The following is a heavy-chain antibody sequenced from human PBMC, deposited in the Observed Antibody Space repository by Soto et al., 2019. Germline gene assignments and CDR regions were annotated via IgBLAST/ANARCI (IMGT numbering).Heavy chain of an antibody. CDR2: INPNGGST. D-gene: IGHD6-13*01. Sequence: QVQLVQSGAEVKKPGASVKVSCKASGYIFINYYIHWVRQAPGQGLEWIGIINPNGGSTNYAQKFRGRVTLARETSTSTVYMDLSSLRSEDTAMYYCARDLAAGDFWGQGTLVTVSS. J-gene: IGHJ4*02. CDR3: ARDLAAGDF. CDR1: GYIFINYY. V-gene: IGHV1-46*01.